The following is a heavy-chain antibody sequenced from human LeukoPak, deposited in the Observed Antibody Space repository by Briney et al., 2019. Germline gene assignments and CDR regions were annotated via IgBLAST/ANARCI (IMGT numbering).Heavy chain of an antibody. CDR3: ARDRVLGVYDY. V-gene: IGHV3-66*01. Sequence: GGSLRLSCAASGFTFSSYAMSWVRQTPGKGLEWVSVIYSGGSTYYADSVKGRFTISRDNSKNTLYLQMNSLRAEDTAVYYCARDRVLGVYDYWGQGTLVTVSS. D-gene: IGHD2-8*01. J-gene: IGHJ4*02. CDR2: IYSGGST. CDR1: GFTFSSYA.